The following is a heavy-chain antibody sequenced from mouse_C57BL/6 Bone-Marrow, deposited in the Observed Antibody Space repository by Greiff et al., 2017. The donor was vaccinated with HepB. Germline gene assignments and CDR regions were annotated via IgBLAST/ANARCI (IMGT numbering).Heavy chain of an antibody. CDR2: FSSGGDYI. V-gene: IGHV5-9-1*02. CDR1: GFTFSSYA. D-gene: IGHD1-1*01. Sequence: EVKLMESGEGLVKPGGSLKLSCAASGFTFSSYAMSWVRQTPEKRMEWVAYFSSGGDYIYYADTVKGRFTISRDNARNTLYLQMSSLKSEDTAMYYCTRERIYYYGSSYWYFDVGGTGTTVTVSS. CDR3: TRERIYYYGSSYWYFDV. J-gene: IGHJ1*03.